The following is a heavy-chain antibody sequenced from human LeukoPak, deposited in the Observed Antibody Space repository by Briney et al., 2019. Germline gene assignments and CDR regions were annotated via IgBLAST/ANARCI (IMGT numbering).Heavy chain of an antibody. Sequence: GESLRLSCAASGFTFSSYAMHWVRQAPGKGLEWVAFMPYDGNNKYYADSVKGRFTISRDNTKNTLLLQMNSLRAEDTAVYYCAKKKGPRGDGDPIDYWGQGTLVTVSS. CDR2: MPYDGNNK. J-gene: IGHJ4*02. CDR3: AKKKGPRGDGDPIDY. CDR1: GFTFSSYA. V-gene: IGHV3-30*02. D-gene: IGHD4-17*01.